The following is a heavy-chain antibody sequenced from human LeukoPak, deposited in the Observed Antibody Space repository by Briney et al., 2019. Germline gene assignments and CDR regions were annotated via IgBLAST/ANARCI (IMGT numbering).Heavy chain of an antibody. Sequence: VASLKVSCKASGGTFSTYAISWVRQTPGQGLEWMGGIVPMFNTTNYAQKFQGRVTITADESTSTAYMELSSLRSDDTAVYYCASPPSGDGGSFEYWGQGTLVTVSS. J-gene: IGHJ4*02. CDR1: GGTFSTYA. V-gene: IGHV1-69*13. CDR3: ASPPSGDGGSFEY. CDR2: IVPMFNTT. D-gene: IGHD3-10*01.